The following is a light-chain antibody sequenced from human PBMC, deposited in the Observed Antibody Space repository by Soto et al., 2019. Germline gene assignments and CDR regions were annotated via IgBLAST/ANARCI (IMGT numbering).Light chain of an antibody. CDR2: EDN. CDR3: QSYDSSNPVV. J-gene: IGLJ2*01. Sequence: NFMLTQPHSVSESPRKTVTISCTRSSGSIASNYVQWYQQRPGSAPTTVIYEDNQRPSGVPDRFSGSIDSSSNSASLTISGLKTEDEADYYCQSYDSSNPVVFGGGTKLTVL. CDR1: SGSIASNY. V-gene: IGLV6-57*04.